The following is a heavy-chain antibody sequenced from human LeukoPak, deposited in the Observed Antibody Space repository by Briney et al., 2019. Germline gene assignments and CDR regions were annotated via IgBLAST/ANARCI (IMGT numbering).Heavy chain of an antibody. Sequence: PSETLSLTCTVSGGSISSHYWSWIRQPPGKGLEWIGYIYYSGSTNCNPSLKSRGTISIDTSKNQFSLKLSSVTAADTAVYYCARDFRDGDSVFYYYMDVWGKGTTVTVSS. D-gene: IGHD4-17*01. CDR2: IYYSGST. CDR3: ARDFRDGDSVFYYYMDV. V-gene: IGHV4-59*11. J-gene: IGHJ6*03. CDR1: GGSISSHY.